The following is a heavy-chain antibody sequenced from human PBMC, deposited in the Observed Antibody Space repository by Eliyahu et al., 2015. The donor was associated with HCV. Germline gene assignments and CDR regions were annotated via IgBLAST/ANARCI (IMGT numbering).Heavy chain of an antibody. CDR1: GFTYNNFA. J-gene: IGHJ4*02. CDR2: ISGSGST. D-gene: IGHD6-13*01. V-gene: IGHV3-23*04. Sequence: EVQLVESGGDLVQPGGSLRLSCVASGFTYNNFAMNWVRQAPGKGLEWVSVISGSGSTYYAHSVKGRFTISRDNSKNVLFLHMNSLRVEDTAIYYCAKAGPKGIASDYDYWGQGTLVTVSS. CDR3: AKAGPKGIASDYDY.